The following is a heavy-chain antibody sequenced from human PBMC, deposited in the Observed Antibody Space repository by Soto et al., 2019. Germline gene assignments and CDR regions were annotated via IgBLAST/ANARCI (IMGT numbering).Heavy chain of an antibody. CDR3: ARGATVTTHWFDP. CDR1: GGSISSGGYY. V-gene: IGHV4-31*03. Sequence: QVQLQESGPGLVKPSQTLSLTCTVSGGSISSGGYYWSWIRQHPGKGLEWIGYIYYSGSTYYNPSLKSRVTKSVDTSKNQFSLKLSSVTAADTAVYYCARGATVTTHWFDPWGQGTLVTVSS. D-gene: IGHD4-4*01. J-gene: IGHJ5*02. CDR2: IYYSGST.